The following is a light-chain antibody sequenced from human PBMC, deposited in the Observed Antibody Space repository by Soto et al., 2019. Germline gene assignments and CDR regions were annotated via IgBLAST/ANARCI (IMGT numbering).Light chain of an antibody. Sequence: EVVIRQSPATLSVSPGERATLSCRASQSVSSNLAWHQQKPGQAPRLLIFGASIRDTGIPDRFSGSGSGTDFTLTISRLEPEDFAVYYCHQYGSSPKTFGQGTKVDIK. V-gene: IGKV3-20*01. CDR1: QSVSSN. CDR3: HQYGSSPKT. J-gene: IGKJ1*01. CDR2: GAS.